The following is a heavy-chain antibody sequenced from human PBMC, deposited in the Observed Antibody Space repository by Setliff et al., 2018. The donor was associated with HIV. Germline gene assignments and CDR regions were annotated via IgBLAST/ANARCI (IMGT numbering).Heavy chain of an antibody. CDR1: GGSFSAYY. CDR2: IDHTGSA. V-gene: IGHV4-34*01. Sequence: SETLSLTCAVSGGSFSAYYWTWIRQSPHKGLEWVGEIDHTGSAYYNPSLTSRVTISVDTSKNRFSLELSSVTAADTALYYCARDPRVSAAVVETPSAYWGQGTRVTVSS. CDR3: ARDPRVSAAVVETPSAY. J-gene: IGHJ4*02. D-gene: IGHD6-19*01.